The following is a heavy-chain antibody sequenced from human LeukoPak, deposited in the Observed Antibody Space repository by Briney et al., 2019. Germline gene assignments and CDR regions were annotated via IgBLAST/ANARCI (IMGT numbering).Heavy chain of an antibody. D-gene: IGHD6-13*01. Sequence: PSETLSLTCTVSGGSISSGGYYWSWIRQHPGQGLEWIGYIYYSGSTYYNPSLKSRVTISVDTSKNQFSLKLSSVTAADTAVYYCASTSRIAAAGADWFDPWGQGTLVTVSS. J-gene: IGHJ5*02. CDR2: IYYSGST. CDR3: ASTSRIAAAGADWFDP. V-gene: IGHV4-31*03. CDR1: GGSISSGGYY.